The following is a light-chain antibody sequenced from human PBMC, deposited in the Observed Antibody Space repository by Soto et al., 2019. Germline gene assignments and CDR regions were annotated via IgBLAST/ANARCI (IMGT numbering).Light chain of an antibody. CDR1: SSNIGSNY. CDR2: GNN. J-gene: IGLJ3*02. CDR3: AVWDDSLSGVV. Sequence: QLVLTQPPSASGTPGQTVTISSSGSSSNIGSNYVFWYQHLPGTAPKLRIYGNNQRPSGVPDRFAGSRSGTSASLAISGLRPEDEADYYCAVWDDSLSGVVFGGGTKLTVL. V-gene: IGLV1-47*01.